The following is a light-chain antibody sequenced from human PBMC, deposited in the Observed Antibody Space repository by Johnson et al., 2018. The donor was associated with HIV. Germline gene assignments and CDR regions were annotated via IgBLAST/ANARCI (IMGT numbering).Light chain of an antibody. J-gene: IGLJ1*01. Sequence: QAVLTQPPSVSAAPGQKVTISCSGSSSNIGNNYVSWYQQLPGTAPKLLIYDNNKRPSGIPDRSSGSKSGTSATLGITGLTPGAEADYYCGTWDSSLSALYVFGTGTKVTVL. CDR3: GTWDSSLSALYV. CDR2: DNN. V-gene: IGLV1-51*01. CDR1: SSNIGNNY.